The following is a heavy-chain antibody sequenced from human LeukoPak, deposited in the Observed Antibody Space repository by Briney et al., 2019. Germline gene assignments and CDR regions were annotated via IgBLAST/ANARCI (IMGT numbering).Heavy chain of an antibody. Sequence: SETLSLTCAVYGGSFSGHYWSWIRQPPGKGLEWIGEIKHSGSSNYNPSLKSRVTISLDTSKNQFSLKLSSVTAADTAVYYCATRKLGNDYWGQGTLVTVSS. CDR1: GGSFSGHY. V-gene: IGHV4-34*01. CDR2: IKHSGSS. J-gene: IGHJ4*02. CDR3: ATRKLGNDY. D-gene: IGHD7-27*01.